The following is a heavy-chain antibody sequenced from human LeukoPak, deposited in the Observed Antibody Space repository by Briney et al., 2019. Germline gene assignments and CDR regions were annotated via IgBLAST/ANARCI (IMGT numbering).Heavy chain of an antibody. J-gene: IGHJ4*02. CDR2: VYPGDSDT. CDR3: ARHIITSSSGEMDYFDY. CDR1: GYSFPNFW. Sequence: GESLQISCQASGYSFPNFWIGWVRQMPGKGLEWMAIVYPGDSDTRYSPSFQGQVTISADKSISTAYLQWSSLKASDTAMYYCARHIITSSSGEMDYFDYWGQGTLVTVSS. D-gene: IGHD6-6*01. V-gene: IGHV5-51*01.